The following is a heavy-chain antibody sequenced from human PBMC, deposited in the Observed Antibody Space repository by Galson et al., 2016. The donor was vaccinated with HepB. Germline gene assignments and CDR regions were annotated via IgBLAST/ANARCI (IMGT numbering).Heavy chain of an antibody. CDR2: LGSGT. Sequence: SLRLSCAASGFTFSKYAMTWVRQAPGKGLEWVSSLGSGTYYADSVKGRFTISRDNSRNTLHLQMNSLGAGDTAVYYCVRDKISGRAGEGDFFDYWGQGTVVTVSS. CDR3: VRDKISGRAGEGDFFDY. J-gene: IGHJ4*02. V-gene: IGHV3-23*01. D-gene: IGHD2-15*01. CDR1: GFTFSKYA.